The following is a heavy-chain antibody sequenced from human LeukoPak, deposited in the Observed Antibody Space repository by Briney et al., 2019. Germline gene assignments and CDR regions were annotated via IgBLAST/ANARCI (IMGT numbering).Heavy chain of an antibody. CDR2: IYYSGST. J-gene: IGHJ3*02. CDR3: ARLWGEPYYDILTPAANDAFDI. V-gene: IGHV4-59*08. Sequence: PSETLSLTCTVSGGSISSYYWSWIRQPPGKGLEWIGYIYYSGSTNYNPSLKSRVTISVDTSKNQFSLTLSSVTAAATAVYYCARLWGEPYYDILTPAANDAFDIWGQGTMVTVSS. CDR1: GGSISSYY. D-gene: IGHD3-9*01.